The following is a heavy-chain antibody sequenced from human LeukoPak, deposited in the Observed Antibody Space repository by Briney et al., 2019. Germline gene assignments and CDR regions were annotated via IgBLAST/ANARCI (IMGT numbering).Heavy chain of an antibody. CDR2: INHSGST. Sequence: PSETLSLTCAVYGGSFSGYYWSWIRQPPGKGLEWIGEINHSGSTNYNPSLKSRVTISVDTSKNQFSLKLSSVTAADTAVYYCAGPLYGSGQFRHFDYWGQGTLVTVSS. D-gene: IGHD3-10*01. CDR3: AGPLYGSGQFRHFDY. CDR1: GGSFSGYY. J-gene: IGHJ4*02. V-gene: IGHV4-34*01.